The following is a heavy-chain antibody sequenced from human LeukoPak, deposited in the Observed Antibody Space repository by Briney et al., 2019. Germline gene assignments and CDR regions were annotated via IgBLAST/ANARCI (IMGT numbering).Heavy chain of an antibody. CDR2: ISASGGST. V-gene: IGHV3-23*01. CDR3: ARDRCSSTSCYDRPLDY. J-gene: IGHJ4*02. Sequence: PGGSLRLSCAASGFTFSSSAMSWVRQVPGKGLEWVSGISASGGSTYYADSVKGRFTISRDNAKNSLYLQMNSLRAEDTAVYYCARDRCSSTSCYDRPLDYWGQGTLVTVSS. D-gene: IGHD2-2*01. CDR1: GFTFSSSA.